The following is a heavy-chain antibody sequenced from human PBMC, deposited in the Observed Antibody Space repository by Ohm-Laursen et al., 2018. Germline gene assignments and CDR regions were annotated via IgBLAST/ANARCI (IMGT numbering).Heavy chain of an antibody. CDR3: AREARTTYLYYGMDV. CDR1: GFTFSSYG. CDR2: IWYDGSNT. J-gene: IGHJ6*02. Sequence: SLRLSCTASGFTFSSYGMHWVRQAPGKGLEWMAVIWYDGSNTYYADSVKGRFAISRDNSKNTVYLQMNSLRAEDTAIYYCAREARTTYLYYGMDVWGQGTTVTVSS. D-gene: IGHD1-7*01. V-gene: IGHV3-33*01.